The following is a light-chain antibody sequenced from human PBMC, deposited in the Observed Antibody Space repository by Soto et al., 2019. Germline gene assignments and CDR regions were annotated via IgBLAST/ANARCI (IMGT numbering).Light chain of an antibody. CDR1: QSISTI. V-gene: IGKV3-15*01. CDR2: GAS. Sequence: EIVMTQSPATLSVSPGERATLSCRASQSISTILAWYQQRPGQAPRLLMYGASTRAAGIPARFSGSGSGTEFPLTISSLQSEDVAVYYCQQYSKWPRTFGQGTKLEIK. CDR3: QQYSKWPRT. J-gene: IGKJ2*01.